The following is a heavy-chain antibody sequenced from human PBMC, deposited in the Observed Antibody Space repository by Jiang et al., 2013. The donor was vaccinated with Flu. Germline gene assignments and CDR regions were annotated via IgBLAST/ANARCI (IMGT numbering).Heavy chain of an antibody. CDR3: ARVPYYDILTGYPYGAPYWYFDL. J-gene: IGHJ2*01. Sequence: PGLVKPSETLSLTCTVSGGSISSYYWSWIRQPPGKGLEWIGYIYYSGSTNYNPSLKSRVTISVDTSKNQFSLKLSSVTAADTAVYYCARVPYYDILTGYPYGAPYWYFDLWGRGTLVTVSS. CDR2: IYYSGST. V-gene: IGHV4-59*01. D-gene: IGHD3-9*01. CDR1: GGSISSYY.